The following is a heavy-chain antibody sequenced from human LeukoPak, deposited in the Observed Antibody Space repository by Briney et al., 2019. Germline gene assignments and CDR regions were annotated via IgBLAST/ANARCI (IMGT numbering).Heavy chain of an antibody. D-gene: IGHD3-3*01. CDR1: GFTFSNYA. Sequence: GGSLRLSCAASGFTFSNYAMSWVRQAPGKGLDWVSAISGSGGSTYYADSVKGRFTISRDNSKNTLYLQMNNLRAEDTAVYYCAKDFTANYDFWSGYPHWGQGTLVTVSS. V-gene: IGHV3-23*01. CDR2: ISGSGGST. J-gene: IGHJ4*02. CDR3: AKDFTANYDFWSGYPH.